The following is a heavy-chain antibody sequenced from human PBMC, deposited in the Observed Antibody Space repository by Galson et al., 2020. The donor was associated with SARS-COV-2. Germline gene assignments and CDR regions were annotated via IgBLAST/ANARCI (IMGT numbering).Heavy chain of an antibody. CDR1: GFTFSNYV. D-gene: IGHD1-26*01. J-gene: IGHJ4*02. CDR2: ISSDGSNR. CDR3: ARGGEWELPYDCDY. V-gene: IGHV3-30*04. Sequence: GGSLRLSCAASGFTFSNYVMHWVRQAPGKGPEWVAVISSDGSNRFYADSLKGRFTISRDNSKSTLYLQMNSLRAEDTAVYYCARGGEWELPYDCDYWGQGTRFTVSS.